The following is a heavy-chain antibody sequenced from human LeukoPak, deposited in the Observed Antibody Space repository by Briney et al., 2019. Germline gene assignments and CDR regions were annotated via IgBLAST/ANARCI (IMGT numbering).Heavy chain of an antibody. D-gene: IGHD7-27*01. CDR1: GGSFSRYY. CDR2: INHSGST. J-gene: IGHJ4*02. Sequence: TSETLSLTCAVYGGSFSRYYWSWIRQPPGKGLEWIGEINHSGSTNYNPSLKSRVTISVDTSKNHFSLKLTSVTAADTAVYYCARNWGMRRSLDYWGQGTLVTVSS. CDR3: ARNWGMRRSLDY. V-gene: IGHV4-34*01.